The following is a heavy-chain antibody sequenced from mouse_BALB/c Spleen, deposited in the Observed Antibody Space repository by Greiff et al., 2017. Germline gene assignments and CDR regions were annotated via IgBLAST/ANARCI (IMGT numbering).Heavy chain of an antibody. CDR2: ISYDGSN. V-gene: IGHV3-6*02. J-gene: IGHJ4*01. CDR1: GYSITSGYY. CDR3: ARGIYYGAMDY. D-gene: IGHD1-1*01. Sequence: DVQLQESGPGLVKPSQSLSLTCSVTGYSITSGYYWNWIRQFPGNKLEWMGYISYDGSNNYNPSLKNRISITRDTSKNQFFLKLNSVTTEDTATYYCARGIYYGAMDYWGQGTSVTVSS.